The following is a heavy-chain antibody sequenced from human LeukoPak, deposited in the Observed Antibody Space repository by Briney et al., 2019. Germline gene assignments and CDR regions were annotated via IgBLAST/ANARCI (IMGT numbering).Heavy chain of an antibody. J-gene: IGHJ4*01. V-gene: IGHV1-2*02. Sequence: ASVKVSCKASGYTFTGYYMHWMRQAPGQGLEWMGWINPNSGETNHAQRFQGRVIMTRDTSITTAYMELSRLRSDDTAVYYCALEVYYSDNSAFDYWGQGTLVTVSS. CDR3: ALEVYYSDNSAFDY. CDR1: GYTFTGYY. D-gene: IGHD4-11*01. CDR2: INPNSGET.